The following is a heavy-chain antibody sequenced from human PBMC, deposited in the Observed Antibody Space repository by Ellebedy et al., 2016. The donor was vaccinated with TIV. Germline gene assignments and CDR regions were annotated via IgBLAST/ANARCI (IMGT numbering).Heavy chain of an antibody. D-gene: IGHD6-13*01. Sequence: MPSETLSLTCSVSGGSISSYDWSWIRQPPGKGQEWIGYINYSGSTNYNPPLKSRVTISLDTSKHQFSLKLSSVTAADTAVYYCARVGHQLIRGDGMNNAFDIWGQGTMVTVYS. J-gene: IGHJ3*02. CDR1: GGSISSYD. V-gene: IGHV4-59*01. CDR3: ARVGHQLIRGDGMNNAFDI. CDR2: INYSGST.